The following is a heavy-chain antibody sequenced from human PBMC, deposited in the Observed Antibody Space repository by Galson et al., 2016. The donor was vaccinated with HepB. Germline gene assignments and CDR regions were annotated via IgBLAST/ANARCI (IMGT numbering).Heavy chain of an antibody. Sequence: SVKVSCKAPGYTFTNYAVHWVRQVPGQRLEWMGWINPGNGDTKYSQKFQGRVTISRDTSARTAYMELSSLISEDTAVYYCAREGSYYTLDYWGQGTLVTVSS. CDR2: INPGNGDT. CDR3: AREGSYYTLDY. D-gene: IGHD1-26*01. V-gene: IGHV1-3*01. CDR1: GYTFTNYA. J-gene: IGHJ4*02.